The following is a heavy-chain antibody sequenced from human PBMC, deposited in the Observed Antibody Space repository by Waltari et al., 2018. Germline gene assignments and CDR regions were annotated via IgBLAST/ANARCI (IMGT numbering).Heavy chain of an antibody. CDR3: AINQY. CDR2: IKPEGSEK. V-gene: IGHV3-7*01. Sequence: EVQLVESGGGLVKPGGSLRLSCVVSGITFINYWMNWVRQAPGKGLEWVANIKPEGSEKYYVDSVKGRLTISRDNAKNSLFLQMNSLSVDDTGVYYCAINQYWGQGTLVTVSS. J-gene: IGHJ4*02. CDR1: GITFINYW.